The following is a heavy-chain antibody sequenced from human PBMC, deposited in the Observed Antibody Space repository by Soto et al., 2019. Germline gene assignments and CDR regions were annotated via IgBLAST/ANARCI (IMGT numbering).Heavy chain of an antibody. CDR1: GGSISSGDYH. CDR3: ARVFLCIAVALDY. Sequence: PSETLSLTCTVSGGSISSGDYHWSWIRQPPGKGLEWIGYIYYSGNTYYNPSLKSRVTISVDTSKNQFSLKLSSVTAADTAVYYCARVFLCIAVALDYWGQGTLVTAPQ. CDR2: IYYSGNT. V-gene: IGHV4-30-4*01. J-gene: IGHJ4*02. D-gene: IGHD6-19*01.